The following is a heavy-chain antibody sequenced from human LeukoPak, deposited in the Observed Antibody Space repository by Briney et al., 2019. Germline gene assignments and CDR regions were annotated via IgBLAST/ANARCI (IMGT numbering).Heavy chain of an antibody. D-gene: IGHD3-22*01. CDR3: ATGMENYDGSGYYSYFQY. CDR2: VSAGGTTT. J-gene: IGHJ1*01. Sequence: GGSLRLSCAASGFTFSTYVMSWVRQAPGKGLEWVSTVSAGGTTTYYAASVKGRFTISRDNSKNTLYLQMNILRVEDTAVYYCATGMENYDGSGYYSYFQYWGQGTLVTVSS. V-gene: IGHV3-23*01. CDR1: GFTFSTYV.